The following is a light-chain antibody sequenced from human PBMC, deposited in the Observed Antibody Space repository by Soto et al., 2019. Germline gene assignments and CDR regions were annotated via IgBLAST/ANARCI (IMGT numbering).Light chain of an antibody. CDR2: GAS. CDR3: QQFSSYPLT. CDR1: QSVSSSY. J-gene: IGKJ4*01. V-gene: IGKV3-20*01. Sequence: EIVLTQSPGTLSLSPGERATLSCRASQSVSSSYLAWYQQKPGQAPRLLIYGASSRATGIPDRFSGSGSGTDFTLTISRLEPEDFAVYYCQQFSSYPLTFGGGTNVDIK.